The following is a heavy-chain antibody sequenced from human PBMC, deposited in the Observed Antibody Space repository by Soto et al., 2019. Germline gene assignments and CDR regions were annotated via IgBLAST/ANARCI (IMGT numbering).Heavy chain of an antibody. CDR3: ARAAGTSGAFDI. D-gene: IGHD1-1*01. CDR2: IYYSGST. V-gene: IGHV4-59*01. CDR1: GGSISSYY. Sequence: QVQLQESGPGLVKPSETLSLTCTVSGGSISSYYWSWIRQPPGKGLEWIGYIYYSGSTNYNPSLKSRVNISVDTSKNQFSLKLSSVTAADTAVYYCARAAGTSGAFDIWGQGTMVTVSS. J-gene: IGHJ3*02.